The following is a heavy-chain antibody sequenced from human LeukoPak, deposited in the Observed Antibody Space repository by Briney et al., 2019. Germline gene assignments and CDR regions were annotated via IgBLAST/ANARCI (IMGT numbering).Heavy chain of an antibody. D-gene: IGHD3-22*01. V-gene: IGHV3-7*01. J-gene: IGHJ6*02. CDR3: ARLSISSGWGMDV. Sequence: GGSLRLSCAASGFTFSSYWMSWVRQAPGKGLEWVANIKQDGSEKYYVDSVKGRFTISRDNAKNSLYLQMNSLRAEDTAVYYCARLSISSGWGMDVWGQGTTVTVSS. CDR2: IKQDGSEK. CDR1: GFTFSSYW.